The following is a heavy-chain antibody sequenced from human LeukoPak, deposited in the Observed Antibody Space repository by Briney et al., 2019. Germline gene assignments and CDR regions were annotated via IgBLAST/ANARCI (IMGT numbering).Heavy chain of an antibody. CDR3: AKTPYEFWSGPSDY. D-gene: IGHD3-3*01. Sequence: GGSLRLSCAASGFTFSSYAMTWVRQAPGKGLEWVSSISGPGGSTFYADSVKGRFTISRDYSKNMLYLQMSSLRAEDTAVYYCAKTPYEFWSGPSDYWGQGTLVTVSS. CDR2: ISGPGGST. CDR1: GFTFSSYA. V-gene: IGHV3-23*01. J-gene: IGHJ4*01.